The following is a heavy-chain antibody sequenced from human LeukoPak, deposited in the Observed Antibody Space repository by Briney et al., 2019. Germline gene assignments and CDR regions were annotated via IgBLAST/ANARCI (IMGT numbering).Heavy chain of an antibody. CDR2: ISYDGSNK. V-gene: IGHV3-30*03. Sequence: GGSLRLSCAASGFTFSSYGMHWVRQAPGKGLEWVAVISYDGSNKYYADSVKGRFTISRDNSTNTLYLQMNSLRAEDTAVYYCATGSGSYYGFGYWGQGTLVTVSS. CDR1: GFTFSSYG. J-gene: IGHJ4*02. CDR3: ATGSGSYYGFGY. D-gene: IGHD1-26*01.